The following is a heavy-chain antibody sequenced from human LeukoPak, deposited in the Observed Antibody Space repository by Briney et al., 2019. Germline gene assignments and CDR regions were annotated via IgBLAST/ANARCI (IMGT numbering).Heavy chain of an antibody. CDR3: TTGSTPYDFWSGYLDY. J-gene: IGHJ4*02. CDR1: GFTFSNAW. V-gene: IGHV3-15*01. CDR2: KSKTDGGTT. D-gene: IGHD3-3*01. Sequence: GGSLRLSCAASGFTFSNAWMSWVRQAPGKGLEWVGRKSKTDGGTTDYAAPVKGRFTISRDDSKNTLYLQMNSLKTEGTAVYYCTTGSTPYDFWSGYLDYWGQGTLVTVSS.